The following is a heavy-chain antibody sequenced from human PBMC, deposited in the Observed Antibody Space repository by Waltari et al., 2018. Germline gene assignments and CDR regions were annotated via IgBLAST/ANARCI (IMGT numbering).Heavy chain of an antibody. J-gene: IGHJ3*02. V-gene: IGHV4-59*08. CDR1: GGSISSYY. CDR2: IYYSGST. CDR3: ARLNTKAFDI. Sequence: QVQLQESGPGLVKPSETLSLTCPVSGGSISSYYWSWIRQPPGKGLEWIGYIYYSGSTNYNPSLKSRVTISVDTSKNQFSLKLSSVTAADTAVYYCARLNTKAFDIWGQGTMVTVSS. D-gene: IGHD2-2*01.